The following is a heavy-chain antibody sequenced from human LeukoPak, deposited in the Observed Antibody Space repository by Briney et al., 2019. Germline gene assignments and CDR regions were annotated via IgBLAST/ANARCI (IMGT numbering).Heavy chain of an antibody. V-gene: IGHV4-30-2*01. CDR2: IYHSGST. CDR3: ARAGPRIDY. CDR1: GGSISSGGYY. J-gene: IGHJ4*02. Sequence: SETLSLTCTVSGGSISSGGYYWSWIRQPPGKGLEWIGYIYHSGSTYYNPSLKSRVTMSVDRSKNQFSLKLSSVTAADTAVYYCARAGPRIDYWGQGTLVTVSS.